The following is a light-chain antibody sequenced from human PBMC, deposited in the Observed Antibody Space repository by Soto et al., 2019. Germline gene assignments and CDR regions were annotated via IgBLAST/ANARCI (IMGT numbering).Light chain of an antibody. J-gene: IGKJ4*01. CDR2: GAS. CDR1: QSVNNK. Sequence: EILMTQSPVTLSVSPGERATLSCRASQSVNNKVAWYQQKPGQAPRLVIYGASTRATGIPARFSGSGSGTEFTLTISSLQSEDFAVYYCQQYNNWPPLTFGGGTKVDIK. CDR3: QQYNNWPPLT. V-gene: IGKV3-15*01.